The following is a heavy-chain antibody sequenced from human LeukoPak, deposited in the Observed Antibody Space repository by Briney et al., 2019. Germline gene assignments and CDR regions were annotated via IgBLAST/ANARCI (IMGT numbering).Heavy chain of an antibody. CDR3: ARDGGIAVVGPYYMDV. V-gene: IGHV3-30*02. CDR1: GFSFSTYG. CDR2: IRYDGTNK. Sequence: GGSLRLSCAASGFSFSTYGMYWVRQAPGKGLEWVTFIRYDGTNKYYADSVKGRFTISRDNSKNTLFLQMNSLRTEDTAVYYCARDGGIAVVGPYYMDVWGKGTTVTVSS. D-gene: IGHD6-19*01. J-gene: IGHJ6*03.